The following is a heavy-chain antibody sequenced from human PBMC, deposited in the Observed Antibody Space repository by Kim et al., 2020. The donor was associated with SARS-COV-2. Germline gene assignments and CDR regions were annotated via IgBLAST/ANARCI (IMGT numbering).Heavy chain of an antibody. V-gene: IGHV3-30*02. D-gene: IGHD3-10*02. CDR3: AKDLSSYTCHDAFDI. Sequence: SVKGRLTISRDKSKTTLYLQMNSLRAEETAVYYCAKDLSSYTCHDAFDIWGQGTMVTVSS. J-gene: IGHJ3*02.